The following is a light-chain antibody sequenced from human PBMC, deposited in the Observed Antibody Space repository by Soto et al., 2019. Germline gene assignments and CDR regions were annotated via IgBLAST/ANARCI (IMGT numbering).Light chain of an antibody. CDR3: QSHDSNAWV. Sequence: NSMLTQPHSVSESPGKTVTISCTRSSGSLASNYVQWYQQRPGSAPTTVIYEDSQRPSGVPDRFSGSIDSSSNSASLTISGLKTEDEADYYCQSHDSNAWVFGGGTKLTVL. J-gene: IGLJ3*02. CDR2: EDS. CDR1: SGSLASNY. V-gene: IGLV6-57*04.